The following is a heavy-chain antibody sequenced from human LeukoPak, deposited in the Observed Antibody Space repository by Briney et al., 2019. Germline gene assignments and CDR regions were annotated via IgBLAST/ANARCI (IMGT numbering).Heavy chain of an antibody. CDR1: GFSFSTYN. D-gene: IGHD2-21*01. CDR3: ARQDLWQHCDS. Sequence: PGGSLRLSCAASGFSFSTYNTSWLRQTPGKGLEWVSSIVNSSRYIYYTDSVKGRFTISRDNPRNSLYLQMNSLRAEDTAVYYCARQDLWQHCDSWGQGALVTVSS. J-gene: IGHJ4*02. V-gene: IGHV3-21*01. CDR2: IVNSSRYI.